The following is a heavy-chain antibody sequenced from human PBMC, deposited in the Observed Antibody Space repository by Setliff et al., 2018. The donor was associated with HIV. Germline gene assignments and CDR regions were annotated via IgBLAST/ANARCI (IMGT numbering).Heavy chain of an antibody. CDR1: GFTSSTYE. V-gene: IGHV3-48*03. J-gene: IGHJ3*01. Sequence: GGSLRLSCVVSGFTSSTYEVNWVRQAPGKGLEWVSCISSSGTTISYADSVRGRFTISRDNSKNTLYLQLNRVRAEDTAVYYCAREGMYCSDDNCYSFGAFDVWGHGTLVTVSS. CDR2: ISSSGTTI. D-gene: IGHD2-15*01. CDR3: AREGMYCSDDNCYSFGAFDV.